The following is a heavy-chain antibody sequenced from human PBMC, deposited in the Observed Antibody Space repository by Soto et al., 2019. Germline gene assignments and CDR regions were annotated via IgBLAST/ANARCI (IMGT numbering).Heavy chain of an antibody. V-gene: IGHV3-48*01. CDR2: ISGASGTI. Sequence: PGGSLRLSCAASGFTFSSYAMSWVRQAPGKGLEWLSYISGASGTIYYADSMQGRFTISRDNAKNSLYLQMSSLRAEDTAIYYCARGDRGGFDLWGHGTMVTVSS. D-gene: IGHD3-16*01. J-gene: IGHJ3*01. CDR1: GFTFSSYA. CDR3: ARGDRGGFDL.